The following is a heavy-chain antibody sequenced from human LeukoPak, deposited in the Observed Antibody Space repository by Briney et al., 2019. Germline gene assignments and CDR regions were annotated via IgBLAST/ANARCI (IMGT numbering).Heavy chain of an antibody. CDR1: GFTFSSYA. D-gene: IGHD2-21*01. V-gene: IGHV3-48*04. J-gene: IGHJ4*02. Sequence: GGSLRLSCAASGFTFSSYAMSWVRQAPGKGLEWVSYISSSGSTIYYADSVKGRFTISRDNAKNSLYPQMNSLRAEDTAVYYCARVGSIVVVPADYWGQGTLVTVSS. CDR3: ARVGSIVVVPADY. CDR2: ISSSGSTI.